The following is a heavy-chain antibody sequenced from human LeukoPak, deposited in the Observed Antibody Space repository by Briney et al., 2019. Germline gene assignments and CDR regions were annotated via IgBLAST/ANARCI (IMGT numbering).Heavy chain of an antibody. CDR1: GFTFSSYA. V-gene: IGHV3-23*01. D-gene: IGHD5-12*01. CDR3: ARDRGIVATIDYYYYGMDV. Sequence: GGSLRLSCAASGFTFSSYAMNWVRQAPGKGLEWVSSIGASGDSTYYADSVKGRFTISRDNSKNTLYLQMNSLRAEDTAVYFCARDRGIVATIDYYYYGMDVWGQGTTVTVSS. J-gene: IGHJ6*02. CDR2: IGASGDST.